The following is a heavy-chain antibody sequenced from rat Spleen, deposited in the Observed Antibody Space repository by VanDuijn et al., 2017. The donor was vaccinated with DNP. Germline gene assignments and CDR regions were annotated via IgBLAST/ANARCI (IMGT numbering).Heavy chain of an antibody. J-gene: IGHJ2*01. CDR1: GFTFSAYY. V-gene: IGHV5-22*01. CDR2: IGSPAYAP. D-gene: IGHD1-1*01. CDR3: ASPYYYFDY. Sequence: EVQLVESGGGLVQPGRSLKLSCAASGFTFSAYYMAWVRQAPAKGLEWVAYIGSPAYAPYYGDSVKGRFTISRDNAKSTLYLQMNSLRSEDMATYYCASPYYYFDYWGQGVMVTVSS.